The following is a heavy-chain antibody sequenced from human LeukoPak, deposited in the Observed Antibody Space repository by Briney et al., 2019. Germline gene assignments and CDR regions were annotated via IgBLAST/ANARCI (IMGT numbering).Heavy chain of an antibody. CDR1: GGSISSYY. CDR3: ASSEDTVTTLGGYYYYYGIDV. V-gene: IGHV4-59*08. J-gene: IGHJ6*02. D-gene: IGHD4-17*01. CDR2: LYYSGST. Sequence: SETLSLTCTVSGGSISSYYWSWIRQPPGTGVEWIGYLYYSGSTNYNPRRKSRVTISVDPSKNQFSLKLSSVTAADTAVYYCASSEDTVTTLGGYYYYYGIDVWGQGTTVTVSS.